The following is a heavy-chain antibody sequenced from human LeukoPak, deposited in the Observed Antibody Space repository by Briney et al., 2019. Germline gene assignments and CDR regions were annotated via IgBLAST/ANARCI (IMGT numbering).Heavy chain of an antibody. J-gene: IGHJ4*02. V-gene: IGHV3-21*01. Sequence: NPGGSLRLSCAASGFTFSSYSMNWVRQAPGKGLEWVSSISSSSSYIYYADSVKGRFTISRDNAKNSLYLQMNSLRAEDTAVYYCARDSHDYGDYVSFDYWGLGTLVTVSS. CDR1: GFTFSSYS. D-gene: IGHD4-17*01. CDR2: ISSSSSYI. CDR3: ARDSHDYGDYVSFDY.